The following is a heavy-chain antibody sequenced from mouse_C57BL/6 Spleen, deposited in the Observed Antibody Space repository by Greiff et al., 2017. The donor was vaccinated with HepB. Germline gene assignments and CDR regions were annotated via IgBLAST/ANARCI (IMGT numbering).Heavy chain of an antibody. V-gene: IGHV14-4*01. Sequence: EVQRVESGAELVRPGASVKLSCTASGFNIKDDYMHWVKQRPEQGLEWIGWIDPENGDTEYASKFQGKATITADTSSNTAYLQLSSLTSEDTAVYYCTTGYGNGFAYWGQGTLVTVSA. CDR1: GFNIKDDY. CDR2: IDPENGDT. CDR3: TTGYGNGFAY. J-gene: IGHJ3*01. D-gene: IGHD2-1*01.